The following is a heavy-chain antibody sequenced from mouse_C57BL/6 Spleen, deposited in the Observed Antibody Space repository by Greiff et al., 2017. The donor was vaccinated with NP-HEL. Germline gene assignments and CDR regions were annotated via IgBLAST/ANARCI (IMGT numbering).Heavy chain of an antibody. V-gene: IGHV1-26*01. J-gene: IGHJ2*01. CDR1: GYTFTDYY. Sequence: VQLQQSGPELVKPGASVKISCKASGYTFTDYYMNWVKQSHGKSLEWIGDINPNNGGTSYNQKFKGKATLTVDKSSSTAYMELRSLTSEDSAVYYCARLVRGFDYWGQGTTLTVSS. CDR2: INPNNGGT. CDR3: ARLVRGFDY. D-gene: IGHD2-1*01.